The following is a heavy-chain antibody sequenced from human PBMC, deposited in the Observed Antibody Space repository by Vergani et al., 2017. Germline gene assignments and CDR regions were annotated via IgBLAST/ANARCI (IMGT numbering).Heavy chain of an antibody. V-gene: IGHV1-69*06. J-gene: IGHJ4*02. CDR1: GGTFSSYA. CDR2: IIPIFGTA. Sequence: QVQLVQSGAEVKKPGSSVKVSCKASGGTFSSYAISWVRQAPGQGLEWMGGIIPIFGTANYAQKFQGRVTITADKSTSTAYMELSSLRSEDTAVYYCARDFGYCSGGSCYSYFDYWGQGTLVTFSS. CDR3: ARDFGYCSGGSCYSYFDY. D-gene: IGHD2-15*01.